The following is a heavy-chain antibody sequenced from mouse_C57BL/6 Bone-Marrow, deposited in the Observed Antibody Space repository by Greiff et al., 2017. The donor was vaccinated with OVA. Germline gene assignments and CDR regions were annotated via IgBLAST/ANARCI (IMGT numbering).Heavy chain of an antibody. D-gene: IGHD2-3*01. Sequence: VQLQQSGAELVKPGASVKMSCKASGYTFTSYWITWVKQRPGQGLEWIGDIYPGSGSTNYNEKFKSKATLTVDTSSSTAYMQLSSLTSEDSAVYYCARLDGYYAWFAYWGQGTLVTVSA. CDR3: ARLDGYYAWFAY. CDR1: GYTFTSYW. CDR2: IYPGSGST. V-gene: IGHV1-55*01. J-gene: IGHJ3*01.